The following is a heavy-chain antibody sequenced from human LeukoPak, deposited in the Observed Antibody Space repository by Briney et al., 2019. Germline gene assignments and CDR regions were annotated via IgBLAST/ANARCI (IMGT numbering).Heavy chain of an antibody. V-gene: IGHV3-43*02. Sequence: GGSLRLSCAASGFTFDDYAMHWVRQAPGKGLEWVSLISGDSGTTYYADSVKGRFTISRDNTKKSLYLLMNSLRAEDTAVYYCATFWSGSDFDYWGQGTLVTVSS. CDR2: ISGDSGTT. J-gene: IGHJ4*02. CDR1: GFTFDDYA. CDR3: ATFWSGSDFDY. D-gene: IGHD3-3*01.